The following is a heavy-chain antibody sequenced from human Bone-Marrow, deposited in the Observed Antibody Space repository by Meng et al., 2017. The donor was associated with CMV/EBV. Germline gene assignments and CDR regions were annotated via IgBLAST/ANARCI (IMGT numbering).Heavy chain of an antibody. CDR1: GFTFSSYG. V-gene: IGHV3-30*02. Sequence: GESLKISCAASGFTFSSYGMHWVRQAPGKGLEWVAFIRYDGSNKYYADAVKGRFTISRDNSKNTLYLQMNSLRAEDTAVYYCAEDSVGPTTPWGQGTLVTVSS. CDR3: AEDSVGPTTP. J-gene: IGHJ5*02. CDR2: IRYDGSNK. D-gene: IGHD1-26*01.